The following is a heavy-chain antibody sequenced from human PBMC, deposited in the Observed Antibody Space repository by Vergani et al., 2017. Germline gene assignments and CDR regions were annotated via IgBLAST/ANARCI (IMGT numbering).Heavy chain of an antibody. CDR1: GFTFSSYG. J-gene: IGHJ3*02. D-gene: IGHD2-2*02. V-gene: IGHV3-73*01. Sequence: VQLVESGGGVVQPGGSLRLSCAASGFTFSSYGMHWVRQAPGKGLEWVGRIRSKANSYATAYAASVKGRFTISRDDSKNTAYLQMNSLKTEDTAVYYCTRPTDCSSTSCYTETDSFDIWGQGTMVTVSS. CDR2: IRSKANSYAT. CDR3: TRPTDCSSTSCYTETDSFDI.